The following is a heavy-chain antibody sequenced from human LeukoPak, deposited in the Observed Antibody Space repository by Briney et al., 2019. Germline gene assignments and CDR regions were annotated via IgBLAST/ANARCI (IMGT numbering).Heavy chain of an antibody. CDR3: ARDPGWSIAANDY. CDR1: GFTFSNYA. V-gene: IGHV3-11*01. Sequence: GGSLRLSCETSGFTFSNYAMSWVRQAPGKGLEWVSYISSSGSTIYYADSVKGRFTISRDNAKNSLYLQMNSLRAEDTAVYYCARDPGWSIAANDYWGQGTLATVSS. D-gene: IGHD6-6*01. CDR2: ISSSGSTI. J-gene: IGHJ4*02.